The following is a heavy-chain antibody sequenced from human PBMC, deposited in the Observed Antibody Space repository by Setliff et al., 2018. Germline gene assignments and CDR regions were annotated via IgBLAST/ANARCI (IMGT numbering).Heavy chain of an antibody. V-gene: IGHV4-38-2*02. CDR1: GYSISSGYI. D-gene: IGHD2-21*02. CDR2: IGHTGSI. J-gene: IGHJ4*02. Sequence: PSETLSLTCTVSGYSISSGYIWGWIRQPPGKGLEWVGNIGHTGSINYNPSLKSRLTISRDTYKNQVSLKLNSVTATDTAVYYCARDLGHGGDSDYWGQGNLVTVSS. CDR3: ARDLGHGGDSDY.